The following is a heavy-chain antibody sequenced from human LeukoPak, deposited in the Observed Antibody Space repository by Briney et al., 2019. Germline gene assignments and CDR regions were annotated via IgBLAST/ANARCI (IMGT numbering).Heavy chain of an antibody. J-gene: IGHJ6*04. Sequence: RPGGSLRLSCAASGFTFEDYGMSWVRQAPGKGLEWVYGINWNGGSTGYADSVKGRFTISRDNAKNSLYLQMNSLRAEDTAVYYCAELGITMIGGVWGKGTTVTISS. CDR3: AELGITMIGGV. D-gene: IGHD3-10*02. V-gene: IGHV3-20*04. CDR1: GFTFEDYG. CDR2: INWNGGST.